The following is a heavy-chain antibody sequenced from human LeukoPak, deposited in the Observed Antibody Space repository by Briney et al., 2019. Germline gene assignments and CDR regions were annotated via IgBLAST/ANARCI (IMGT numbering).Heavy chain of an antibody. Sequence: GSLRLSCAASGFTFSNTWMNWVRQAPGKGLEWVGRIKSKTDGGTTDYAAPVKGRFTISRDDSKDTLYLQMNSLRTEDTALYYCARDWYHAFDFWGQGTMVTVSS. CDR2: IKSKTDGGTT. CDR3: ARDWYHAFDF. V-gene: IGHV3-15*07. CDR1: GFTFSNTW. D-gene: IGHD3-9*01. J-gene: IGHJ3*01.